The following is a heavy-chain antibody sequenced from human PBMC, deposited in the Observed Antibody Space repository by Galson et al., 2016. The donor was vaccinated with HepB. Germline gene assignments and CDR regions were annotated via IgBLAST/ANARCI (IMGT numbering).Heavy chain of an antibody. J-gene: IGHJ4*02. D-gene: IGHD1-1*01. CDR3: RIGATGATWRN. CDR2: IDGEGHTT. V-gene: IGHV3-23*01. CDR1: GPGFKGYG. Sequence: SLRLSCAVSGPGFKGYGMSWVRQAPGKGLQWVSDIDGEGHTTHHADSVKGRFTMSRDNSQDTVYLEMKSVRVEDTAIYYCRIGATGATWRNWGQGTLVTVSS.